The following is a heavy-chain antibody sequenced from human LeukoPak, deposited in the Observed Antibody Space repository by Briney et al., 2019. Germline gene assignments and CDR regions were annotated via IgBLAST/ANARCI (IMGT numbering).Heavy chain of an antibody. J-gene: IGHJ4*02. CDR2: IYYSGST. V-gene: IGHV4-39*07. Sequence: SETLSLTCTVSGGSISSSSYYWGWIRQPPGKGLEWIGSIYYSGSTYYNPSLKSRVTISVDTSKNQFSLKLSSVTAADTAVYYCARGSSSGSFGFDYWGQGTLVTVSS. D-gene: IGHD3-22*01. CDR3: ARGSSSGSFGFDY. CDR1: GGSISSSSYY.